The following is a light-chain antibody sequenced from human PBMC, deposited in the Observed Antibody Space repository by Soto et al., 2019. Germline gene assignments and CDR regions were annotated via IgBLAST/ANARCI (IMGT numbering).Light chain of an antibody. CDR1: QSVTSN. Sequence: EIVMTHSPDTLSVSPWERATRSCRASQSVTSNLAWYQQKPGQAPRLLIYGASIRATGIPARFSGSGSGTDFTLTINSLQSEDFAVYYCQQYYNWPPWTFGQGTKVDI. V-gene: IGKV3-15*01. CDR3: QQYYNWPPWT. CDR2: GAS. J-gene: IGKJ1*01.